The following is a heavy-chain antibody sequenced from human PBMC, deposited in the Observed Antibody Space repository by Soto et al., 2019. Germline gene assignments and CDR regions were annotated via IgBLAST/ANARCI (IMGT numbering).Heavy chain of an antibody. CDR3: ATGIVGATTSWYFDY. Sequence: ASVKVSCKVSGYTLTELSMHWVRQAPGKGLEWMGGFDPEDGETIYAQKFQGRVTMTEDTSTDTAYMELSSLRSEDTAAYYCATGIVGATTSWYFDYWGQGTLVTVSS. V-gene: IGHV1-24*01. J-gene: IGHJ4*02. D-gene: IGHD1-26*01. CDR2: FDPEDGET. CDR1: GYTLTELS.